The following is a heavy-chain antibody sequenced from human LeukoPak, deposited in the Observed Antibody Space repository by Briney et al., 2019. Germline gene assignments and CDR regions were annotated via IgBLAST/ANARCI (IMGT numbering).Heavy chain of an antibody. CDR1: GFTFSSYA. CDR2: ISYDGSNK. J-gene: IGHJ4*02. Sequence: HPGGSLRLSCAASGFTFSSYAMHWVRQAPGKGLEWVAVISYDGSNKYYADSVKGRFTISRDNAKNSLYLQMNSLRAEDTAVYYCARDTTVTENFDYWGQGTLVTVSS. CDR3: ARDTTVTENFDY. D-gene: IGHD4-17*01. V-gene: IGHV3-30-3*01.